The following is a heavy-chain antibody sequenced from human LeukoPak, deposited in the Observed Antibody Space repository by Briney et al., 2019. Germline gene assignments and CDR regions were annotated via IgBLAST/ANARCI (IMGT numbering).Heavy chain of an antibody. J-gene: IGHJ5*02. V-gene: IGHV1-8*01. CDR2: MNPNSGNT. Sequence: ASVKVSCNASGYTFTSYDINWVRQATGQGLEWMGWMNPNSGNTGYAQKFQGRVTMTRNTSISTACMELSSLRSEDTAAYYCARFWGYSLNWFDPWGQGTLVTVSS. CDR1: GYTFTSYD. CDR3: ARFWGYSLNWFDP. D-gene: IGHD5-18*01.